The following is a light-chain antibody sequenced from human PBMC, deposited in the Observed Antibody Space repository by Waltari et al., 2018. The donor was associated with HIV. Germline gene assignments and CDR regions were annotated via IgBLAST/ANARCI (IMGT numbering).Light chain of an antibody. Sequence: QSVLTQPPSASGTPGQRVTISCSGSSSNIGSTTVNWYQQLPGTAPKLLIYRNNQRPSGIPDRFSGSKSGTSASLAISGLQSEDEADYYCAAWDDSLRGVFGGGTKLTVL. V-gene: IGLV1-44*01. CDR2: RNN. CDR1: SSNIGSTT. CDR3: AAWDDSLRGV. J-gene: IGLJ2*01.